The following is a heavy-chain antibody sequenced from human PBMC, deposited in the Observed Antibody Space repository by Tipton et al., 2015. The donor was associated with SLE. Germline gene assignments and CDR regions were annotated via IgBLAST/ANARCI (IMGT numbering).Heavy chain of an antibody. CDR3: ASLDAALFTDLGFTF. J-gene: IGHJ2*01. CDR1: GFTFSNRW. V-gene: IGHV3-7*03. CDR2: IKGDGSEK. Sequence: GSLRLSCAASGFTFSNRWMSWVRQAPGKGLEWVACIKGDGSEKYYVDSVKGRFTISRDNAKNSMFLQMNSLRAEDTAVYYCASLDAALFTDLGFTFWGRGTLVTVSS. D-gene: IGHD5-18*01.